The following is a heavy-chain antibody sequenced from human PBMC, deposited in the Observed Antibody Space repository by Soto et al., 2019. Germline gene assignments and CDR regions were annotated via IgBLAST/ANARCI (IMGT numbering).Heavy chain of an antibody. D-gene: IGHD2-8*01. J-gene: IGHJ6*02. CDR1: GYTFTRYG. CDR3: AKNGQPPYYYYGLDV. V-gene: IGHV1-18*01. CDR2: ISGYNGDS. Sequence: ASVKVSCKASGYTFTRYGISWVRQAPGQGLEWMGWISGYNGDSNYAQKFQGRVSMTMDTSTGTAYMELRSLTSDDTAVYYCAKNGQPPYYYYGLDVWGQGTKVTVSS.